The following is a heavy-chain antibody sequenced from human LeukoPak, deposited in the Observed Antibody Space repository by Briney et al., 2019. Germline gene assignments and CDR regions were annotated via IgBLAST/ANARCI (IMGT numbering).Heavy chain of an antibody. Sequence: GESLRLSCAASEFTFSNFAMSWVRQAPGKGLEWVSTISGSSENTYYADSVKGRFTISRDNSKNTLSLHMNTLRAEDTAVYYCAKDLLQTFFFDSSGYYSDAFGMWGQGTMVTV. CDR3: AKDLLQTFFFDSSGYYSDAFGM. J-gene: IGHJ3*02. CDR1: EFTFSNFA. CDR2: ISGSSENT. V-gene: IGHV3-23*01. D-gene: IGHD3-22*01.